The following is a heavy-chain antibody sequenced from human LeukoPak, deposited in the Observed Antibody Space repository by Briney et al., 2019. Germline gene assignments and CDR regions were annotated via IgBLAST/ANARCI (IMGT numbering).Heavy chain of an antibody. CDR2: NSHSGST. Sequence: SETLNLSCTASGYTFSSYYISGLRQPPAQRLEGLRWSNSHSGSTYYNQSLQSRVTITVDTSKNKFSLKLSSLTAEDTAVYYRAYGFRNAWEVEAYWGQGIVVTVS. V-gene: IGHV4-38-2*02. CDR1: GYTFSSYYI. CDR3: AYGFRNAWEVEAY. D-gene: IGHD1-26*01. J-gene: IGHJ4*02.